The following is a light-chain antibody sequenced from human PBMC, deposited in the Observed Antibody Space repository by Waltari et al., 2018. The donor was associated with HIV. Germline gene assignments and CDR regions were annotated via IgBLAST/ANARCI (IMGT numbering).Light chain of an antibody. J-gene: IGLJ1*01. CDR3: AAWDVSLRGAYV. V-gene: IGLV1-47*01. CDR2: RNN. CDR1: RSDIGSNY. Sequence: QSVLTQPPSASGTPGQRVTISCSGARSDIGSNYVYWYQQLPVTAPKLLIYRNNQRPPGVPDRFSASKSGTSASLAISGLRSEDEADYYCAAWDVSLRGAYVFGTGTKVAVL.